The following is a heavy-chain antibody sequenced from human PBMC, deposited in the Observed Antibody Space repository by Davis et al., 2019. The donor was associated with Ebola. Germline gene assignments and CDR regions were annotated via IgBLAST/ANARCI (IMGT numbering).Heavy chain of an antibody. D-gene: IGHD3-10*01. CDR1: GYTFTNYA. Sequence: ASVKVSCKASGYTFTNYAIHWVRQAPGQRLEWLGWINAGNGNTKYSQKFEARITITRDTSASTVYMELSSLRSEDTAVYYCAREGGLVRGVVIMWKYGMDVWGQGTTVTVSS. V-gene: IGHV1-3*01. CDR2: INAGNGNT. J-gene: IGHJ6*02. CDR3: AREGGLVRGVVIMWKYGMDV.